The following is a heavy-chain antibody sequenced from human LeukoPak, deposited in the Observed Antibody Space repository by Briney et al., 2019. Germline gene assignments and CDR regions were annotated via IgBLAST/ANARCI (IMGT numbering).Heavy chain of an antibody. CDR2: IYSGGST. V-gene: IGHV3-53*01. J-gene: IGHJ4*02. Sequence: GGSLRLSCAASGFTVSSNYTSWVRQAPGKGLEWVSVIYSGGSTYYADSVKGHFTISRDNSKNTLYLQMNSLRAEDTAVYYCAKDGTVQLWSAPFDYWGQGTLVTVSS. CDR1: GFTVSSNY. CDR3: AKDGTVQLWSAPFDY. D-gene: IGHD5-18*01.